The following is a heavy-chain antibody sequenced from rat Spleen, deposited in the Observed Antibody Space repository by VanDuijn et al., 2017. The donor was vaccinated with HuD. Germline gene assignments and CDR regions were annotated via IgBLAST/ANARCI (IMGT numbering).Heavy chain of an antibody. CDR2: ISYSGST. CDR1: GYSITNNY. V-gene: IGHV3-1*01. Sequence: EVQLQESGPGLVKPSQSLSLTCSVTGYSITNNYWGWIRKFLGNGMEWNGYISYSGSTNYNPSLRSRISITRDTSKNQFFLQLNSVTTEDTATYYCARSLVRVYNNYFDYWGQGVMVTVSS. J-gene: IGHJ2*01. D-gene: IGHD1-10*01. CDR3: ARSLVRVYNNYFDY.